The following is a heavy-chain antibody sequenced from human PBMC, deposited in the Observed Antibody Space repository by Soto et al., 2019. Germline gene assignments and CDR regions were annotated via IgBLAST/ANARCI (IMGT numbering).Heavy chain of an antibody. CDR2: ISSSSSTI. V-gene: IGHV3-48*02. CDR1: GFTFSSYS. CDR3: ARDPEYYLGEGGAFDI. Sequence: PGGSLRLSCAASGFTFSSYSMNWVRQAPGKGLEWVSYISSSSSTIYYADSVKGRFTISRDNAKNPLYLQMNSLRDEDTAVYYCARDPEYYLGEGGAFDIWGQGTMVTVSS. D-gene: IGHD3-10*01. J-gene: IGHJ3*02.